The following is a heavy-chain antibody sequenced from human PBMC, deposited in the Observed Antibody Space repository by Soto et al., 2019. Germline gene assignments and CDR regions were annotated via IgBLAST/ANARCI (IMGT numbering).Heavy chain of an antibody. D-gene: IGHD2-2*01. Sequence: EVQLVESGGGLVQPGGSLKLSCAASGFTFSGSAMHWVRQASGKGLEWVGRIRSKANSYATAYAASVKGRFTISRDDSKNTAYLQMNSLKTEDTAVYYCTSHRKGYCSSTSCYAAVTHYYYMDVWGKGTTVTVSS. CDR3: TSHRKGYCSSTSCYAAVTHYYYMDV. J-gene: IGHJ6*03. V-gene: IGHV3-73*01. CDR2: IRSKANSYAT. CDR1: GFTFSGSA.